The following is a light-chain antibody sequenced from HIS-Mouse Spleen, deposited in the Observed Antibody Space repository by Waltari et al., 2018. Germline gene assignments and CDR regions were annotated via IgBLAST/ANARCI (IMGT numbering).Light chain of an antibody. CDR3: NSRDSSGNHYV. Sequence: SSELTQDPAVSVALGQTVRITCQGDSPRSYYASWYQQKPGQAPVLVNYGKNNRPSGIPDRFSGSSSGNTASLTITGAQAEDEADYYCNSRDSSGNHYVFGTGTKVTVL. CDR2: GKN. CDR1: SPRSYY. J-gene: IGLJ1*01. V-gene: IGLV3-19*01.